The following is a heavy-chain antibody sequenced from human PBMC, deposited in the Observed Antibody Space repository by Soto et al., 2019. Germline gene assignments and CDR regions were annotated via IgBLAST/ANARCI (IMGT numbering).Heavy chain of an antibody. Sequence: SETLSLTCTVSGGSISSYYWSWIRQPPGKGLEWIGYIYYSGSTNYNPSLKSRVTISVDTSKNQFSLKLSSVTAADTAVYYCARVGPLIGSGSYRSFDYWGQGTLVTVSS. CDR1: GGSISSYY. J-gene: IGHJ4*02. V-gene: IGHV4-59*01. CDR3: ARVGPLIGSGSYRSFDY. D-gene: IGHD3-10*02. CDR2: IYYSGST.